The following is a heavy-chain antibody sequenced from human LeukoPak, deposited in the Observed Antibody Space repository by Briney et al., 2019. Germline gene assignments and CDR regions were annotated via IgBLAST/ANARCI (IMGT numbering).Heavy chain of an antibody. Sequence: PSETLSLTCTVSGGSISSSSYYWGWIRQPPGKGLEWIGSIYYSGSTYYNPSLKSRVTISVDTSKNQFSLKLSSVTAADTAVYYCARRARVLGPKTRTYYYDSSGHYDWFDPWGQGTLVTVSS. V-gene: IGHV4-39*01. D-gene: IGHD3-22*01. CDR3: ARRARVLGPKTRTYYYDSSGHYDWFDP. CDR1: GGSISSSSYY. CDR2: IYYSGST. J-gene: IGHJ5*02.